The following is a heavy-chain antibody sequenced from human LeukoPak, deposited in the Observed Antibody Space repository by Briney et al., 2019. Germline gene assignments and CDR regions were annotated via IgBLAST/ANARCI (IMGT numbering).Heavy chain of an antibody. CDR1: GFTFSSYE. CDR2: ISSSGSTI. CDR3: ARARSRSKQLVHLRYFDL. V-gene: IGHV3-48*03. J-gene: IGHJ2*01. Sequence: GGSLRLSCAASGFTFSSYEMNWVRQAPGKGLEWVSYISSSGSTIYYADSVKGRFTISRDNAKNSLYLQMNSLRAEDTAVYYCARARSRSKQLVHLRYFDLWGRGTLVTVSS. D-gene: IGHD6-6*01.